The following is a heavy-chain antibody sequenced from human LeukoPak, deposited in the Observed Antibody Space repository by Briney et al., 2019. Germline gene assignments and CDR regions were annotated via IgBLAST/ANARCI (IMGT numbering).Heavy chain of an antibody. Sequence: PGGSLRLSCAASGFTVSTNYMSWVRLAPGKGLEWVSLLHSDGNKYYAESVKGRFTISTDNSKNTLYLPMNSLRVEDTAVYYCAGRRKEAAAYDHWGQGTLVTVSS. D-gene: IGHD6-13*01. V-gene: IGHV3-66*01. J-gene: IGHJ4*02. CDR2: LHSDGNK. CDR1: GFTVSTNY. CDR3: AGRRKEAAAYDH.